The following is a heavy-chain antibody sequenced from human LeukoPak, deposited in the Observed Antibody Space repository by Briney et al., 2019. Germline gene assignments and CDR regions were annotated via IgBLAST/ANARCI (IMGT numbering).Heavy chain of an antibody. V-gene: IGHV3-66*01. J-gene: IGHJ5*02. D-gene: IGHD6-13*01. CDR2: IYSGGET. CDR1: GVSVSSNF. Sequence: GGSLRLSCAASGVSVSSNFMIWVRQAPGKGLGWVSLIYSGGETSYADSVKGRSSISRDNSKNTLYLQMNSLRVEDTAVYYCTRDPPAVAINTYAWGQGTLVTVSS. CDR3: TRDPPAVAINTYA.